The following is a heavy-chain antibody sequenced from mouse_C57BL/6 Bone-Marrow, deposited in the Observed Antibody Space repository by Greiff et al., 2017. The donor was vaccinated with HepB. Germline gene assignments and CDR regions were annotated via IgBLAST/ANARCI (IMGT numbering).Heavy chain of an antibody. Sequence: EVKLVESGGGLVQPGGSLKLSCAASGFTFSDYYMYWVRQTPEKRLEWVAYISNGGGSTYYPDTVKGRFTISRDNAKNTLYLQMSRLKSEDTAMYYCARQEYYYGSSFYYAMDYWGQGTSVTVSS. CDR3: ARQEYYYGSSFYYAMDY. V-gene: IGHV5-12*01. CDR2: ISNGGGST. D-gene: IGHD1-1*01. CDR1: GFTFSDYY. J-gene: IGHJ4*01.